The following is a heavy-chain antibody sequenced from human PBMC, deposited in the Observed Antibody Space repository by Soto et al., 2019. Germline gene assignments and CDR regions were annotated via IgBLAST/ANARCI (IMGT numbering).Heavy chain of an antibody. D-gene: IGHD6-19*01. CDR2: IYYSGST. Sequence: SETLSLTCTVSGGSISSGGYYWSWIRQHPGKGLEWIGYIYYSGSTYYNPSLKSRVTISVDTSKNQFSLKLSSVTAADTAVYYCARVGVSSGWYRSYFDYWGQGTLVTVYS. V-gene: IGHV4-31*03. CDR3: ARVGVSSGWYRSYFDY. J-gene: IGHJ4*02. CDR1: GGSISSGGYY.